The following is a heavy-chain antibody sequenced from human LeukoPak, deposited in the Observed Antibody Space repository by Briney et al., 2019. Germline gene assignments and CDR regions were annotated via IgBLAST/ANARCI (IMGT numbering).Heavy chain of an antibody. CDR3: ARDIAAAATGY. D-gene: IGHD6-13*01. V-gene: IGHV1-2*02. CDR2: INPNSGGT. J-gene: IGHJ4*02. CDR1: GYTFTGYY. Sequence: ASVKLSCKASGYTFTGYYMHWVRQAPGQGLEWMGWINPNSGGTNYAQKFQGRVTMTRDTSINTAYMELSRLRSDDTAVYYCARDIAAAATGYWGQGTLVTVSS.